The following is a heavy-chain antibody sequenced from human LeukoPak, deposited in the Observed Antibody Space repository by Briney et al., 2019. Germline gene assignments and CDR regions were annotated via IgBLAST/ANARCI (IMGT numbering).Heavy chain of an antibody. J-gene: IGHJ4*02. CDR3: ARGTRKKYYYDSSGYYFDY. D-gene: IGHD3-22*01. V-gene: IGHV4-34*01. Sequence: SETLSLTCAVYGGSFSGYYWSWIRQPPGKGLEWIGEINHSGSTNYNPSLKSRVTISVDTSKNQFSLKLSSVTAADTAVYYCARGTRKKYYYDSSGYYFDYWGQGTLVTVSS. CDR2: INHSGST. CDR1: GGSFSGYY.